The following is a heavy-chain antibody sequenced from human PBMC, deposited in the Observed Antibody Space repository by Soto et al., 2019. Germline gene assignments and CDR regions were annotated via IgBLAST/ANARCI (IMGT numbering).Heavy chain of an antibody. CDR3: AKVPHYYDSSTDY. D-gene: IGHD3-22*01. V-gene: IGHV3-30*18. CDR1: GFTFSSYG. J-gene: IGHJ4*02. CDR2: ISYDGSNK. Sequence: QVQLVESGGGVVQPGRSLRLSCAASGFTFSSYGMHWVRQAPGKGLEWVAVISYDGSNKYYADSVKGRFTISRDNSKNTLYLQMNSLRAEDTAVYYCAKVPHYYDSSTDYWGQGTLVTVSS.